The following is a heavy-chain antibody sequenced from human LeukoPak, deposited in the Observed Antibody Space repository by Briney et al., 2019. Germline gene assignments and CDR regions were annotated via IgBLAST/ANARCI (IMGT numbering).Heavy chain of an antibody. CDR2: IYWNDDK. CDR1: GFSLSTSGVG. Sequence: ESGPTLVKPTQTLTLTCTFSGFSLSTSGVGVGWIRQPPGKALEWLALIYWNDDKRYSPSLKSRLTITKDTSKNQVVLTMTNMDPVDTATYYCAHRQSSYCGGDCYSIGAFDIWGQGTMVTVS. CDR3: AHRQSSYCGGDCYSIGAFDI. V-gene: IGHV2-5*01. D-gene: IGHD2-21*02. J-gene: IGHJ3*02.